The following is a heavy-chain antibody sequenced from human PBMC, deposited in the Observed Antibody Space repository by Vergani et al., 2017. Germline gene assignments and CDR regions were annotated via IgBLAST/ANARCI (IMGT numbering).Heavy chain of an antibody. J-gene: IGHJ4*02. V-gene: IGHV1-69*13. Sequence: QVQLVQSGAEVKKPGSSVKVSCKASGGTFSSYAISWVRQAPGQGLEWMGGIIPIFGTATYAQKFQGRVTITADESTSTAYMELSSLRSDDTAVYYCARVRVDDYGDYRALDYWGQGTLVTVSS. D-gene: IGHD4-17*01. CDR1: GGTFSSYA. CDR3: ARVRVDDYGDYRALDY. CDR2: IIPIFGTA.